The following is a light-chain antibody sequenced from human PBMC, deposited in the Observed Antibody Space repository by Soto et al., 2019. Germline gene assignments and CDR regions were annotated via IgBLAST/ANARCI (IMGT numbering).Light chain of an antibody. V-gene: IGLV1-44*01. Sequence: QSVLTQPPSASGTPGQRVTISCSGSSSNIGSNTVNWYQQLPGTAPKLLTYSNNQRPSGVPDRFSGSKSGTSASLAISGLQSEDEADYYCAAWDDSLNGHVVFGGWTKLTVL. CDR2: SNN. CDR3: AAWDDSLNGHVV. J-gene: IGLJ2*01. CDR1: SSNIGSNT.